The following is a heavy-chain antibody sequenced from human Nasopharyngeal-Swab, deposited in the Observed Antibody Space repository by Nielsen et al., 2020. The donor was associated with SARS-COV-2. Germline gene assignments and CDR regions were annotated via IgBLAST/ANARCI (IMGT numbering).Heavy chain of an antibody. CDR2: ISYDGSNK. CDR1: GFTFSSYA. D-gene: IGHD1-26*01. Sequence: GGSLRLSCAASGFTFSSYAMHWVRQAPGKGLEWVAVISYDGSNKYYADSVKGRFTISRDNSKNTLYLQMNSLRAEDTAVYYCARDPIPAGGSDGFDIWGQGTMVTVSS. J-gene: IGHJ3*02. V-gene: IGHV3-30-3*01. CDR3: ARDPIPAGGSDGFDI.